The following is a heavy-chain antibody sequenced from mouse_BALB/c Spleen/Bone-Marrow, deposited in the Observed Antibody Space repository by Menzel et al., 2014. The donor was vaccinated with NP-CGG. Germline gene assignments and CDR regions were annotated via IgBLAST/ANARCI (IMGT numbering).Heavy chain of an antibody. D-gene: IGHD1-1*01. CDR1: GFNIKDTY. CDR3: ARYDYGWYFYV. V-gene: IGHV14-3*02. CDR2: IDPANGNT. J-gene: IGHJ1*01. Sequence: EVQLQQSGAELVKPGASVKLSCTASGFNIKDTYMHRVKQRPEQGLEWIGRIDPANGNTKYDPKFQGKATITADTSSNTAYLQLSSLTSEDTAVYYCARYDYGWYFYVWGAGTTVTVSS.